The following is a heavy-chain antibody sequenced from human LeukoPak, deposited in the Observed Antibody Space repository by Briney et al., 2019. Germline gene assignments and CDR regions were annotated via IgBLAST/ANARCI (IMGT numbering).Heavy chain of an antibody. D-gene: IGHD2-2*01. CDR1: GYTFTSYA. J-gene: IGHJ4*02. CDR2: INAGNGNT. V-gene: IGHV1-3*01. Sequence: EASVKVSCKASGYTFTSYAMHWVRQAPGQRLEWMGWINAGNGNTKYSQKFQGRVTITRDTSASTAYMELSSLRSEDTAVYYCARGARISSSWYSSVWGQGTLITVS. CDR3: ARGARISSSWYSSV.